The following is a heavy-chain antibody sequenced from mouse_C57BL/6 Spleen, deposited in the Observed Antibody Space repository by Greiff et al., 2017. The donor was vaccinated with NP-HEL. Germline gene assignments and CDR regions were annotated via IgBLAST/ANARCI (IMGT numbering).Heavy chain of an antibody. D-gene: IGHD2-1*01. CDR3: ARGRYGNFVWFAY. CDR1: GYTFTDYN. CDR2: INPNNGGT. Sequence: EVQLHQSGPELVKPGASVKMSCKASGYTFTDYNMHWVKQSHGKSLEWIGYINPNNGGTSYNQKFKGKATLTVNKSSSTAYMELRSLTSEDSAVYYCARGRYGNFVWFAYWGQGTLVTVSA. V-gene: IGHV1-22*01. J-gene: IGHJ3*01.